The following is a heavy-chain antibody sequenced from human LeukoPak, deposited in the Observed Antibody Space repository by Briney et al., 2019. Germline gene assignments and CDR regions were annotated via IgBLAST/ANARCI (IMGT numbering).Heavy chain of an antibody. CDR3: ARGRAYYDSSGYFNY. J-gene: IGHJ4*02. D-gene: IGHD3-22*01. V-gene: IGHV4-4*07. CDR2: IYTSGTT. CDR1: GGSISSYY. Sequence: PSETLSLTCTVSGGSISSYYWNWIRQPAGKALEWIGRIYTSGTTSYNPSLKSRVTISVDTSKNQFSLKLSSVTAADTAVHYCARGRAYYDSSGYFNYWGQGTLVTVSS.